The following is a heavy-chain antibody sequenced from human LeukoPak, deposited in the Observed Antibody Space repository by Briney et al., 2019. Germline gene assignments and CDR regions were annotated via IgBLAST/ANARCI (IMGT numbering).Heavy chain of an antibody. V-gene: IGHV4-59*01. CDR2: IYYSGST. CDR1: GGSISSYY. Sequence: PSETLSLTCTVSGGSISSYYWSWIRQPPGKGLEWIGYIYYSGSTNYSPSLKSRVTISVDTSKNQFSLKLSSVTAADTAVYYCARHYDFWSGYGMDVWGQGTTVTVSS. CDR3: ARHYDFWSGYGMDV. J-gene: IGHJ6*02. D-gene: IGHD3-3*01.